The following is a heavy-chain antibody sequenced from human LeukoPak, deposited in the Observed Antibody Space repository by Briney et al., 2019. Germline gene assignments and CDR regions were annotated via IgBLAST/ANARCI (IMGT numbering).Heavy chain of an antibody. J-gene: IGHJ4*02. D-gene: IGHD6-13*01. V-gene: IGHV4-39*07. Sequence: SETLSLTCTVSGGSISSSSYYWGWIRQPPGKGLEWIGSIYYSGSTYYNPSLKSRVTISVDTSKNQFSLKLSSVTAADTAVYYCASLWNGGAAAGTGYWGQGTLVTVSS. CDR3: ASLWNGGAAAGTGY. CDR2: IYYSGST. CDR1: GGSISSSSYY.